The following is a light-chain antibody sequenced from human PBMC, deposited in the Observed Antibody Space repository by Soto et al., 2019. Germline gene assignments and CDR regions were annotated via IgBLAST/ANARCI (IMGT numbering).Light chain of an antibody. J-gene: IGKJ4*01. CDR2: WAS. CDR3: QQYFSTPLT. CDR1: RSLFYSSENENS. Sequence: DIVMTQSPDSLTVSLGERATINCKSSRSLFYSSENENSLAWYQQKPGQPPKLLIYWASTRESGVPDRFSGRGSGTDFTLTISSLQAEDVAVYFCQQYFSTPLTFGGGTKVQIK. V-gene: IGKV4-1*01.